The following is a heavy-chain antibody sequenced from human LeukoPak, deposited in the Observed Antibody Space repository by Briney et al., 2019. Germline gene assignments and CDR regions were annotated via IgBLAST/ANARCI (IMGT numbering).Heavy chain of an antibody. D-gene: IGHD6-13*01. V-gene: IGHV1-69*05. CDR2: IIPIFGTA. Sequence: SVKVSCKASGGTFSSYAISWVRQAPGQGLEWMGGIIPIFGTANYAQKLQGRVTMTTDTSTSTAYMELRSLRSDDTAVYYCARAIYGVAAYSGGLNWFDPWSQGTLVTVSS. CDR1: GGTFSSYA. J-gene: IGHJ5*02. CDR3: ARAIYGVAAYSGGLNWFDP.